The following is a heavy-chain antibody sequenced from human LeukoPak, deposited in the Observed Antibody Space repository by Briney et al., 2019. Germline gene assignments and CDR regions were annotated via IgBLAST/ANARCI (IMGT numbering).Heavy chain of an antibody. D-gene: IGHD2-15*01. CDR2: ISGSGGST. Sequence: GGSLRLSCAAAGFSFSNHAMSRVRQAPGKGLEWVSYISGSGGSTYYADSVKGRFSISRDNSKSTLYLIMSSLRVEDTAVYYCAKDRFCSGAGCSDAFDIWGQGTMVTVSS. CDR1: GFSFSNHA. CDR3: AKDRFCSGAGCSDAFDI. J-gene: IGHJ3*02. V-gene: IGHV3-23*01.